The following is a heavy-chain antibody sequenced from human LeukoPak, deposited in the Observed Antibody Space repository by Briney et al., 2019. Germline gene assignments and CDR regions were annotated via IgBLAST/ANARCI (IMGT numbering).Heavy chain of an antibody. V-gene: IGHV3-48*01. Sequence: VGSLRLSSAVSGFTLSLYGMNWVRQAPGNGVEWISHISASSSGIFYADSVKGRFITSRDNTRSSLYLQINSLRAEDTAVYYCVRDPSSVRLPFGSWGQGTLVTVSS. CDR3: VRDPSSVRLPFGS. J-gene: IGHJ4*02. CDR1: GFTLSLYG. CDR2: ISASSSGI. D-gene: IGHD6-6*01.